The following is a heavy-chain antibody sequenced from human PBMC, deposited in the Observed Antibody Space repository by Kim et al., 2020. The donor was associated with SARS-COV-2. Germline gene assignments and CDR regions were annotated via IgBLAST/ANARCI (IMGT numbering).Heavy chain of an antibody. Sequence: SETLSLTCTVSGGSISTYYWSWIRQPPGKALEWIGYIYYSGSTNYNPSLKSRVTISLETSKNQFSLMLKSMTAADTAIYYCARDKSGCPFDSWGQGTLVT. CDR2: IYYSGST. CDR1: GGSISTYY. J-gene: IGHJ4*02. CDR3: ARDKSGCPFDS. V-gene: IGHV4-59*13.